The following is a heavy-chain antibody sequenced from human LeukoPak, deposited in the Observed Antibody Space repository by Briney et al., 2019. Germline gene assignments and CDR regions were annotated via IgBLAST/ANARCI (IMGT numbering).Heavy chain of an antibody. CDR3: ARAHYDYYDSSAIDH. Sequence: GASVKVSCKVSGYTLTELSMHWVRQAPGKGLEWMGGFDPEDGETIYAQKFQGRVTITADKSTSTAYMELSSLRSEDTAVYYCARAHYDYYDSSAIDHWGQGTLVTVSS. CDR1: GYTLTELS. CDR2: FDPEDGET. D-gene: IGHD3-22*01. V-gene: IGHV1-24*01. J-gene: IGHJ4*02.